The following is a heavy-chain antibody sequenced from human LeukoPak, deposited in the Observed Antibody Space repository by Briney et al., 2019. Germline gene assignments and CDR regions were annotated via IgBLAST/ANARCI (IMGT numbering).Heavy chain of an antibody. CDR2: ISGSGGST. V-gene: IGHV3-23*01. CDR3: AKGGYGSGSYSGFDI. J-gene: IGHJ3*02. Sequence: PGGSLRLSCAASGFIFSRYGMSWVRQAPGKGLEWVSAISGSGGSTYYADSVKGRFTISRDNSKNTLYLQMNSLRAEDTAIYYCAKGGYGSGSYSGFDIWGQGTMVTVSS. D-gene: IGHD3-10*01. CDR1: GFIFSRYG.